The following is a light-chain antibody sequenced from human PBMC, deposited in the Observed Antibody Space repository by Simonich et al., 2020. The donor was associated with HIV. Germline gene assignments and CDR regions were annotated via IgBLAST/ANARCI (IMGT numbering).Light chain of an antibody. Sequence: DIQMTQSPSSLSASVGDRVTLTCLARPSYTSYLNWYQQEPGKAPKLLIYAASSLQSGVPSRFSGSGSGTDFTLTISSLQPEDFATYYCQQSYSTLYTFGQGTKLEIK. V-gene: IGKV1-39*01. CDR1: PSYTSY. CDR2: AAS. J-gene: IGKJ2*01. CDR3: QQSYSTLYT.